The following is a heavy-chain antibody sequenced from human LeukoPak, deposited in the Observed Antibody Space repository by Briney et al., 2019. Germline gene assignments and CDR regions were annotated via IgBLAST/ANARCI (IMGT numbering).Heavy chain of an antibody. D-gene: IGHD3-10*01. J-gene: IGHJ4*02. V-gene: IGHV3-66*01. CDR1: GFTVSSNY. Sequence: GGSLRLSCAASGFTVSSNYMSWVRQAPGKGLEWVSVIYSGGSTYYADSVKGRFTISRDNSKNTLYLQMNSLRAEDTAVYYCATTPHSMVRGVIWYYFDYWGQGTLVTVSS. CDR3: ATTPHSMVRGVIWYYFDY. CDR2: IYSGGST.